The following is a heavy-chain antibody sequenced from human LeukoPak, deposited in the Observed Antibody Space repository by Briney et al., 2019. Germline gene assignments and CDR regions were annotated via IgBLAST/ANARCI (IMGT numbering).Heavy chain of an antibody. J-gene: IGHJ5*02. D-gene: IGHD3-10*01. V-gene: IGHV1-8*01. CDR2: MNPDSGNT. CDR1: GYTFTNSE. CDR3: ARYITMVRGGSWFDP. Sequence: GASVKVSCKASGYTFTNSEINWVRQAAGQGLEWMGWMNPDSGNTGYARNFQGRVTMTRNTSISTAYMELSSLRSEDTAVYYCARYITMVRGGSWFDPWGQGTLVTVSS.